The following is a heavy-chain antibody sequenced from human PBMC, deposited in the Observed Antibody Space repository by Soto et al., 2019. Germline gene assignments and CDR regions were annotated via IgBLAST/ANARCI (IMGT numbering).Heavy chain of an antibody. Sequence: GGSLRLSCAASGFTFSSYAMHWVRQAPGKGLEWVAVISYDGSNKYYADSVKGRFTISRDNSKNTLYLQMNSLRAEDTAVYYCARSLRQYYYGSGSYVDYWGQGTLVTVSS. CDR2: ISYDGSNK. D-gene: IGHD3-10*01. V-gene: IGHV3-30-3*01. CDR1: GFTFSSYA. CDR3: ARSLRQYYYGSGSYVDY. J-gene: IGHJ4*02.